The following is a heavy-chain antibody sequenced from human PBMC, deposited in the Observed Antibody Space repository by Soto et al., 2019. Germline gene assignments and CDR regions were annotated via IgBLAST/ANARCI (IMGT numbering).Heavy chain of an antibody. D-gene: IGHD3-9*01. CDR3: ARFDFDWQYMDV. J-gene: IGHJ6*03. Sequence: ASVKVSCKASGYTFTSYGISWVRQAPGQGLEWMGWISAYNGNTNYAQKFQGRVTITRDTSASTAYMELSSLRSEDTAVYYCARFDFDWQYMDVWGKGTTVTVSS. CDR2: ISAYNGNT. V-gene: IGHV1-18*01. CDR1: GYTFTSYG.